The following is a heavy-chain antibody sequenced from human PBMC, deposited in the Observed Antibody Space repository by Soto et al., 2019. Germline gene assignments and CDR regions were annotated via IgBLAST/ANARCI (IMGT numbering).Heavy chain of an antibody. CDR2: IYFTGTT. CDR3: ARFDYGDFRNWFDP. Sequence: SETLSLTCTVSGGSISSGGYSWSWIRQYPGKGLEWIGYIYFTGTTYYSPSLKSRVTISVDTSKNQFSLKLSSVTAADTAVYYCARFDYGDFRNWFDPWGQGTLVTVSS. D-gene: IGHD4-17*01. V-gene: IGHV4-31*03. CDR1: GGSISSGGYS. J-gene: IGHJ5*02.